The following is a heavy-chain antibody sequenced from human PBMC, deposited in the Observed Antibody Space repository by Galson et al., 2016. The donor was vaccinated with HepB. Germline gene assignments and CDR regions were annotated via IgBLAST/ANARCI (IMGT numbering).Heavy chain of an antibody. D-gene: IGHD5-18*01. Sequence: SLRLSCAASGFTFSYYGMHWVRQAPGKGLDWVTVISYDGSNKYYADSVKGRFIISRDNSKNTLYLQMNSLRAEDTAVYYCAKDRTGGYSYGSRYYFYGMDVWGQGTTVSVSS. CDR2: ISYDGSNK. CDR3: AKDRTGGYSYGSRYYFYGMDV. V-gene: IGHV3-30*18. CDR1: GFTFSYYG. J-gene: IGHJ6*02.